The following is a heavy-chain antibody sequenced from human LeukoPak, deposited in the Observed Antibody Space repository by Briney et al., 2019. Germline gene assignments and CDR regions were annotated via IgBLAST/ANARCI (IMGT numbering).Heavy chain of an antibody. J-gene: IGHJ6*02. V-gene: IGHV1-46*01. CDR3: ARDPSGYDPYYYYYGMDV. Sequence: GASVKVSCKASGYTFTSYYMHWVRQAPGQGLEWMGIINPSSGSTSYTQKFQGRVTMTRDTSTSTVYVDLSSLRSEDTAVYYCARDPSGYDPYYYYYGMDVWGQGTTVTVSS. CDR1: GYTFTSYY. D-gene: IGHD5-12*01. CDR2: INPSSGST.